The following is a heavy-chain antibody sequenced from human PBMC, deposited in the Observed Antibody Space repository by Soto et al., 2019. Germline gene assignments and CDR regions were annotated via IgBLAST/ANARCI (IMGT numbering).Heavy chain of an antibody. CDR3: ARGGWSRSSAGDSFPNDY. V-gene: IGHV1-69*02. J-gene: IGHJ4*02. CDR2: IIPILGIA. D-gene: IGHD2-15*01. CDR1: GGTFSSYT. Sequence: SVKVSCKASGGTFSSYTISWVRQAPGQGLEWMGRIIPILGIANYAQKFQGRVTITADKSTSTAYMELSSLRSEDTAVYYCARGGWSRSSAGDSFPNDYSGQGTLVTVSS.